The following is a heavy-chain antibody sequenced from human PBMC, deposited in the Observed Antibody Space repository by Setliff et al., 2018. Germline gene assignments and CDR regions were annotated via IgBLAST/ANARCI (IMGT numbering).Heavy chain of an antibody. CDR2: FDHSGTT. V-gene: IGHV4-34*01. CDR1: GASFSNYY. CDR3: RFWSGYLKNDF. D-gene: IGHD3-3*01. J-gene: IGHJ4*02. Sequence: TLSLTCTVYGASFSNYYWGWVRQPPEERLEWIAEFDHSGTTKYNPSLMGRVTISVDTSKNQFSLRLSSVTAADTAAYYCRFWSGYLKNDFWGQGTLVTVSS.